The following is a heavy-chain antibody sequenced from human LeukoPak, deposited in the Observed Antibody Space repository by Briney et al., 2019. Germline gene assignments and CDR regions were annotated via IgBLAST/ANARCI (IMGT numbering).Heavy chain of an antibody. V-gene: IGHV3-48*01. CDR1: GFTFSSYW. D-gene: IGHD6-6*01. CDR3: ASSSSLGN. CDR2: FSPSSSTI. Sequence: GESLRLSCAASGFTFSSYWMSWVRQAPGKGLEWVSYFSPSSSTIYYADSVKGRFTISRDNAKNSLSLQMNSLRAEDTAVYYCASSSSLGNWGQGTLVTVSS. J-gene: IGHJ4*02.